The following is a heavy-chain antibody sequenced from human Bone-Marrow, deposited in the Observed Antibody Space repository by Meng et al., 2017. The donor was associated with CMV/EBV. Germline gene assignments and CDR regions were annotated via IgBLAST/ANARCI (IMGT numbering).Heavy chain of an antibody. J-gene: IGHJ4*02. CDR1: GFIFSDYY. V-gene: IGHV3-11*01. Sequence: GSLKISCAASGFIFSDYYMNWVRQAPGKGLEWVSYISNSGSTIYYADSVKGRFTISRDNAKNSLYLQMNSLRAEDTALYYCAKDSGFLEWLYYFDYWGQGTLVTVSS. CDR2: ISNSGSTI. CDR3: AKDSGFLEWLYYFDY. D-gene: IGHD3-3*01.